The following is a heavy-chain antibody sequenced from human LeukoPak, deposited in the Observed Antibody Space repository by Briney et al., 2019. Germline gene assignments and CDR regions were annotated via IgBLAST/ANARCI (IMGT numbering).Heavy chain of an antibody. V-gene: IGHV1-2*02. CDR1: GYTFTGYY. D-gene: IGHD2-15*01. CDR2: LNPNSGDT. J-gene: IGHJ4*02. CDR3: GRGYCRRGRCYVIDY. Sequence: GASVKVSCKASGYTFTGYYMHWVRQAPGQGLEQMGWLNPNSGDTNYAQKFQGRVTMTRDTSISIAYIELSSLRSDDTALYYCGRGYCRRGRCYVIDYWGQGTLVSVFS.